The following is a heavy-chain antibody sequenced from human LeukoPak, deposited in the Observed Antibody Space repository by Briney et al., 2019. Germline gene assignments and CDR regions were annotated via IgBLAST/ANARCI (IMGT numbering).Heavy chain of an antibody. V-gene: IGHV4-39*07. D-gene: IGHD5-24*01. CDR2: INHSGST. Sequence: PSETLSLTCAVSGGSISNSSYYWGWIRQPPGKGLEWIVEINHSGSTNYNPSLKSRVTISVDTSKNQFSLKLSSVTAADTAVYYCARARKRWLQASQKTYYFDYWGQGTLVTVSS. CDR1: GGSISNSSYY. J-gene: IGHJ4*02. CDR3: ARARKRWLQASQKTYYFDY.